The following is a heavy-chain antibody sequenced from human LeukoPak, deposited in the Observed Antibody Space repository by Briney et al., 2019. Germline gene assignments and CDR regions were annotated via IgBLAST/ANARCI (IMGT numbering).Heavy chain of an antibody. Sequence: GGSLRLSCAASGFTFSSYAMHWVRQAPGKGLEWVAVISYDGSNKYYADSVKGRFTISRDNSKNTLYLQMNSLRAEDTAVYYCARVDYGGSSGPYFDYWGQGTLVTVSS. CDR1: GFTFSSYA. D-gene: IGHD4-23*01. CDR3: ARVDYGGSSGPYFDY. V-gene: IGHV3-30-3*01. CDR2: ISYDGSNK. J-gene: IGHJ4*02.